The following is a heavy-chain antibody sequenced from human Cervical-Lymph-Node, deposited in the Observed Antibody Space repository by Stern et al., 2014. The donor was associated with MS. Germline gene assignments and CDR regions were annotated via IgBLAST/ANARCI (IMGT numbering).Heavy chain of an antibody. D-gene: IGHD2-15*01. CDR3: AREALLGGNYYALDV. CDR1: GGTFSSYT. J-gene: IGHJ6*02. V-gene: IGHV1-69*06. CDR2: STPIFGTA. Sequence: QEQLGQSGAEVKKPGSSVKVSCKAFGGTFSSYTMSWVRQAPGQGLEWMGRSTPIFGTANYAQKFQDRVTITADKFTSTAYMALNSLRSEDTAVYYCAREALLGGNYYALDVWGQGTTVTVSS.